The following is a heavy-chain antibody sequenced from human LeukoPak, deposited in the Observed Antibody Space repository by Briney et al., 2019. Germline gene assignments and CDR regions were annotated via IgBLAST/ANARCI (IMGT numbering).Heavy chain of an antibody. J-gene: IGHJ4*02. V-gene: IGHV3-23*01. CDR2: ISRRDDYT. CDR1: GFAFSSYA. Sequence: GGSLRLSCAASGFAFSSYAMSWVRQPPGKGLEWVSVISRRDDYTYYADSVKGRFTISRDNSKNTLYLQMNTLRAEDTAVYYCAKGVRPFFYSSGSNLDYWGQGTLVTVSS. D-gene: IGHD6-19*01. CDR3: AKGVRPFFYSSGSNLDY.